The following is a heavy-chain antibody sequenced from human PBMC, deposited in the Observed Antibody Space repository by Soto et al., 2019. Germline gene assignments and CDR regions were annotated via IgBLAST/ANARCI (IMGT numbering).Heavy chain of an antibody. D-gene: IGHD6-6*01. V-gene: IGHV4-31*03. Sequence: SQTLSLTCIVSASSIRSGCYYATWSRQHPGKGLEWIGYNYYSGITYYNPSLKSRVTISLDTSKNQFSLKLSSVTAADTAVYYCARGSSIAGLYYGMDVWGQGT. CDR2: NYYSGIT. CDR1: ASSIRSGCYY. CDR3: ARGSSIAGLYYGMDV. J-gene: IGHJ6*01.